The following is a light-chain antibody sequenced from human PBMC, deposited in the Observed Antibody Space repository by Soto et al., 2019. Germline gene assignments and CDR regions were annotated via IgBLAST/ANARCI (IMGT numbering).Light chain of an antibody. CDR1: QRASRQY. CDR3: QDFDYPQWT. CDR2: GVS. J-gene: IGKJ1*01. Sequence: VLTQSPDTLSLSPGERDTRSCRASQRASRQYLSWYQPRPDQPPRLLIYGVSMRDVGIPDRFSGLGSGSEFPLTINRLQPVDVPVYSCQDFDYPQWTVGQGNKVEN. V-gene: IGKV3-20*01.